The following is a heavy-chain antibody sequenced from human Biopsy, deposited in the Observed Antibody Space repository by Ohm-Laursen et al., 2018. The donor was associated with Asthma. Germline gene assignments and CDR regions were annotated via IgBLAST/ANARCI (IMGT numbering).Heavy chain of an antibody. V-gene: IGHV1-18*01. CDR3: ARAVDYSHYYGIDV. CDR2: ISVYNGNT. D-gene: IGHD3-10*01. CDR1: GYTFNSAG. Sequence: ASVKFSCKTSGYTFNSAGITWVRQAPGQGLEWMGWISVYNGNTKVAQKLQDRVTMITGTSTSTAYMELRSLRSDDTAVYFCARAVDYSHYYGIDVWGQGTSVTVS. J-gene: IGHJ6*02.